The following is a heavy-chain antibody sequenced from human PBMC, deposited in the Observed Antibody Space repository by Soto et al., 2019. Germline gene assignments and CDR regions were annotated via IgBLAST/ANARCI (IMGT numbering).Heavy chain of an antibody. D-gene: IGHD2-2*01. J-gene: IGHJ5*02. V-gene: IGHV1-46*01. CDR3: ARSFLRLPAIEP. CDR2: INPSGGST. CDR1: GYTFTSYY. Sequence: ASVKVSCKASGYTFTSYYMHWVRQAPGQGLEWMGIINPSGGSTSYAQKFQGRVTMTRDTSTSTVYMEPSSLRSEDTAVYYCARSFLRLPAIEPWGQGTLVTVSS.